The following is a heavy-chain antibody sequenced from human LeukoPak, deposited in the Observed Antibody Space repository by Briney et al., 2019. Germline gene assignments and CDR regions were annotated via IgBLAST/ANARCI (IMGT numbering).Heavy chain of an antibody. V-gene: IGHV1-2*02. D-gene: IGHD6-6*01. CDR1: GYTFTGYY. CDR3: ARDRGSSFGWFDP. CDR2: INPNSGGT. Sequence: GASVKVSCKASGYTFTGYYMHWVRQAPGQGLEWMGWINPNSGGTNYAQKFQGRVTMTRDTSISTAYMELRSLRSDDTAVYYCARDRGSSFGWFDPWGQGTLVTVSS. J-gene: IGHJ5*02.